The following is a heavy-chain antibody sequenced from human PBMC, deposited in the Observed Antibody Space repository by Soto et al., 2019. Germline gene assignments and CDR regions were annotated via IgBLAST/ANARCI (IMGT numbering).Heavy chain of an antibody. CDR2: IRIKSNSYAT. V-gene: IGHV3-73*01. CDR1: GFIFSDSV. CDR3: ARHTDCYDSSRHGG. D-gene: IGHD3-22*01. J-gene: IGHJ4*01. Sequence: GSLRLSCAASGFIFSDSVIHWVRQASGKGLEWIGRIRIKSNSYATAYAASVEGRFTISRDDSKNTASLQMNSLKTEDTAVYYCARHTDCYDSSRHGGWGQGTLVTVSS.